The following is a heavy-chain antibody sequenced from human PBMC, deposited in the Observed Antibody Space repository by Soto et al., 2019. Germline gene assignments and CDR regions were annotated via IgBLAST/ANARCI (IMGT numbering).Heavy chain of an antibody. CDR3: ARRYVGNFAF. D-gene: IGHD3-10*02. Sequence: SETLSLTCAVSGGSISSGGYCWSWIRQPPGKGLEWIGYIYHSGSTYYNPSLKSRVTISVDRSKNQFSLKLTSVTAADTPVYYCARRYVGNFAFWGQGTLVPVSS. J-gene: IGHJ4*02. V-gene: IGHV4-30-2*02. CDR1: GGSISSGGYC. CDR2: IYHSGST.